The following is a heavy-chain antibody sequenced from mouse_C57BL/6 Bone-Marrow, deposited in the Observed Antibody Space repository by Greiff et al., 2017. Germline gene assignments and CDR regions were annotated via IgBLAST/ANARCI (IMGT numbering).Heavy chain of an antibody. V-gene: IGHV1-74*01. D-gene: IGHD1-1*01. CDR2: IHPSDSDT. Sequence: QVQLQQPGAELVKPGASVKVSCKASGYTFTSYWMHWVKQRPGQGLEWIGRIHPSDSDTNYNQKFKGKATLTVDKSSSTAYMQLSSLTSEDSAVYYCAIRAITTVLVRNWYCDGWGTGTTVTVSS. CDR1: GYTFTSYW. CDR3: AIRAITTVLVRNWYCDG. J-gene: IGHJ1*03.